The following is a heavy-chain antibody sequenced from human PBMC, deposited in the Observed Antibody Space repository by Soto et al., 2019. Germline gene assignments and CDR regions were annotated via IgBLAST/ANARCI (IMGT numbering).Heavy chain of an antibody. J-gene: IGHJ5*02. CDR3: ARWVGASNWFDP. Sequence: ASVKVSCKASGYTFTGYHSHWGRQAPGQGLEWMGWINTNSGGTNLAQKFQGWVTMTRDTSIDTAYMEVGRLSPDDTAVYYCARWVGASNWFDPWGQGTLVTVSS. V-gene: IGHV1-2*04. CDR1: GYTFTGYH. CDR2: INTNSGGT. D-gene: IGHD1-26*01.